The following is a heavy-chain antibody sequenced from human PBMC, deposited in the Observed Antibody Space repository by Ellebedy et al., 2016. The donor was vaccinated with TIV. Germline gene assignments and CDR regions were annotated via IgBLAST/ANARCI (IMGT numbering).Heavy chain of an antibody. Sequence: GSLRLXXSVSGASINSNSYYWGWIRQPPGKGLEWIGSIFHGGSTSYNPSLKSRVTISLDTSKNQFSLKLSSVTAADTAMYYCAREGGDDGGTRSDYWGQGTLVAVSS. D-gene: IGHD1-1*01. V-gene: IGHV4-39*07. CDR1: GASINSNSYY. J-gene: IGHJ4*02. CDR2: IFHGGST. CDR3: AREGGDDGGTRSDY.